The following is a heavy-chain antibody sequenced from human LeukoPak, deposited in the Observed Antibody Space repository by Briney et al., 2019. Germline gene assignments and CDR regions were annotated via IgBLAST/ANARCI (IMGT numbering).Heavy chain of an antibody. CDR3: ATDRGNYGDRRGWRGSLYYFDY. J-gene: IGHJ4*02. V-gene: IGHV1-24*01. CDR2: FDPEDGET. CDR1: GYTLTELS. Sequence: ASVKVSCKVSGYTLTELSMHWVRQAPGKGLEWMGGFDPEDGETIYAQKSQGRVTMTEDTSTDTAYMELSSLRSEDTAVYYCATDRGNYGDRRGWRGSLYYFDYWGQGTLVTVSS. D-gene: IGHD4-17*01.